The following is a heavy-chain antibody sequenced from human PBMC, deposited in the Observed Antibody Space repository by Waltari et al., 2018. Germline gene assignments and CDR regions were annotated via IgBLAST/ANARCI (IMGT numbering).Heavy chain of an antibody. CDR2: IYYSVST. J-gene: IGHJ4*02. D-gene: IGHD6-6*01. Sequence: QLQLQESGPGLVKPSETLSLTCTVSGGSISSSSYYWGWIRQPPGKGLEWIGSIYYSVSTYYNPSLKSLVTISVDTSKNQFSLKLSSVTAADTAVYYCARIAATGFDYWGQGTLVTVSS. CDR1: GGSISSSSYY. V-gene: IGHV4-39*01. CDR3: ARIAATGFDY.